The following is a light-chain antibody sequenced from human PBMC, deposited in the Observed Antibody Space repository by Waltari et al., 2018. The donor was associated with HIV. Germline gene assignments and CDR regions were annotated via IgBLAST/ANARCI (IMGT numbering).Light chain of an antibody. CDR3: CSYAGSLV. J-gene: IGLJ3*02. CDR2: EVS. V-gene: IGLV2-23*02. Sequence: QSALTQPASVSGSPGQSITISCTGTSSDVGSYNLVSWYQQHPGKAPKLILYEVSKRPSGVSTRSSGPKSGNTPSLTISGLQPEDESGYYCCSYAGSLVFGGGTKLTVL. CDR1: SSDVGSYNL.